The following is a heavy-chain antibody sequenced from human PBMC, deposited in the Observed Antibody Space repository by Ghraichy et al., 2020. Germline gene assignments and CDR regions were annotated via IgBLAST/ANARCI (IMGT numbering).Heavy chain of an antibody. V-gene: IGHV4-59*01. D-gene: IGHD3-22*01. J-gene: IGHJ6*03. CDR2: IYYSGST. CDR1: GGSISSYY. Sequence: SETLSLTCTVSGGSISSYYWSWIRQPPGKGLEWIGYIYYSGSTNYNPSLKSRVTISVDTSKNQFSLKLSSVTAADTAVYYCARDGQHDYYDSSGYYEYYYYMDVWGKGTTVTVSS. CDR3: ARDGQHDYYDSSGYYEYYYYMDV.